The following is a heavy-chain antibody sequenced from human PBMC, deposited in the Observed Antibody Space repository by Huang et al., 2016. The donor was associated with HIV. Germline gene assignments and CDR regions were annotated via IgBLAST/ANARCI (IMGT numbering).Heavy chain of an antibody. CDR1: GFTFRDHP. V-gene: IGHV3-30*14. J-gene: IGHJ4*02. CDR2: ISFDGRNK. CDR3: ARDTTTVAGLDF. D-gene: IGHD6-19*01. Sequence: QVQLVESGGGVVQPGRSLRLSCAVSGFTFRDHPMHWVRRAPGKGLEWVAVISFDGRNKFYADFVRGGFTISRDNSKNILYLQLNSLTPADTSIYYCARDTTTVAGLDFWGQGALVTVSS.